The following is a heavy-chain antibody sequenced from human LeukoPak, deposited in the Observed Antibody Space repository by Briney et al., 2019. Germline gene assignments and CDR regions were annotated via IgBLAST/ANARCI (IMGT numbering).Heavy chain of an antibody. D-gene: IGHD6-6*01. J-gene: IGHJ5*02. V-gene: IGHV1-2*02. CDR1: GYTFTGYY. Sequence: ASVKVSCKASGYTFTGYYMHWVRPAPGQGLEWMGWINPNSGGTNYAQKFQGRVTMTRDTSISTAYMELSRLRSDDTAVYYCARGPYPSCWLDPWGQGTLVTVSS. CDR2: INPNSGGT. CDR3: ARGPYPSCWLDP.